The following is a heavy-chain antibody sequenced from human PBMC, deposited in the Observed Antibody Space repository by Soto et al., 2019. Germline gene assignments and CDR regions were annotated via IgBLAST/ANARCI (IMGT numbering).Heavy chain of an antibody. V-gene: IGHV4-30-4*01. CDR2: IYYSGST. J-gene: IGHJ5*02. Sequence: QVQLQESGPGLVKPSQTLSLTCTVSGGSISSGDYYWSWVRQPPGKGLEWIGYIYYSGSTYYNPYLKSRVTISVDTSKNQFALKRSAVTAADTAGYYCARDYRPGWFDPGGQGTRVTVSS. CDR1: GGSISSGDYY. D-gene: IGHD1-26*01. CDR3: ARDYRPGWFDP.